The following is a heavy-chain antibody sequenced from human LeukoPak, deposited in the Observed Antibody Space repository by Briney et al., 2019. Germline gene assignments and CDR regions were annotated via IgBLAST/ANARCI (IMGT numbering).Heavy chain of an antibody. CDR2: INHSGST. J-gene: IGHJ4*02. CDR1: GGSFSGYY. V-gene: IGHV4-34*01. D-gene: IGHD2-15*01. Sequence: SETLSLACAVYGGSFSGYYWSWIRQPPGKELEWIGEINHSGSTNYNPSLKSRVTISVDTSKNQFSLKLSSVTAADTAVYYCARGREDIVVVVAATLDYWGQGTLVTVSS. CDR3: ARGREDIVVVVAATLDY.